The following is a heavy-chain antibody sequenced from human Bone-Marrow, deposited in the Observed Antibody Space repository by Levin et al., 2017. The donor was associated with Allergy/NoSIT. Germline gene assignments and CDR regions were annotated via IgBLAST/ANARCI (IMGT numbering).Heavy chain of an antibody. CDR3: AKDVDSAAGSDYFNY. D-gene: IGHD6-25*01. Sequence: GGSLRLSCTVSGLTFSAYAMGWVRQAPGRGLEWIASISASGQGTHYADSVKGRITVSRDNFKNTLFLQMNSLTAEDWAVYYCAKDVDSAAGSDYFNYWGRGTLVTVSS. CDR1: GLTFSAYA. CDR2: ISASGQGT. V-gene: IGHV3-23*01. J-gene: IGHJ4*02.